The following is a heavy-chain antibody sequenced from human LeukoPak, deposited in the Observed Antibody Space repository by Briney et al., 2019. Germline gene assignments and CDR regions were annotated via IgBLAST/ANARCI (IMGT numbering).Heavy chain of an antibody. CDR1: GLTFGDYA. CDR3: TRGRIAVAGKPFDY. V-gene: IGHV3-49*04. CDR2: IRSKGYGGTT. J-gene: IGHJ4*02. Sequence: PGGSLRLSCTASGLTFGDYAMSWVRQAPGKGLEWVGFIRSKGYGGTTEYAASVKGRFTISRDDSKSIAYLQMNSLKTEDTAVYYCTRGRIAVAGKPFDYWGQGTLATVSS. D-gene: IGHD6-19*01.